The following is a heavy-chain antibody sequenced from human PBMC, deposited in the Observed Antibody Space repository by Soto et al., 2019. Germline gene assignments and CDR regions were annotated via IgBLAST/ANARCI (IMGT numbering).Heavy chain of an antibody. CDR1: GGTFSSYA. V-gene: IGHV1-69*01. CDR3: ARGGGDYSSSRFTDYYYYYGMDV. CDR2: IIPIFGTA. Sequence: QVQLVQSGAEVKKPGSSVKVSCKASGGTFSSYAISWVRQAPGQGLEWMGGIIPIFGTANYAQKFQGRVTITADESTSTAYMELSSLRSEDTAVYYCARGGGDYSSSRFTDYYYYYGMDVWGQGTTVTVSS. J-gene: IGHJ6*02. D-gene: IGHD6-13*01.